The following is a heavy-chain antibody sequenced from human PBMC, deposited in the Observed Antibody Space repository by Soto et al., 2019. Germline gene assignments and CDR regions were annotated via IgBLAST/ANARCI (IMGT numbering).Heavy chain of an antibody. CDR2: IVVGSGNT. Sequence: ASVKVSCKASGFTFTSSAVQWVRQARGQRLEWIGWIVVGSGNTNYAQKFQERVTITRDMSTSTAYMELSSLRSEDTAVYYCAADARTTGTKGTKGIDYWGQGTLVTVSS. CDR1: GFTFTSSA. CDR3: AADARTTGTKGTKGIDY. J-gene: IGHJ4*02. D-gene: IGHD1-1*01. V-gene: IGHV1-58*01.